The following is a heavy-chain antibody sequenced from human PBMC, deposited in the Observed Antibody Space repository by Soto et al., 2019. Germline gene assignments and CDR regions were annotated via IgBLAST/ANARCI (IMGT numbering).Heavy chain of an antibody. Sequence: SETLSLTCTVSGGSISSYYWSWIRQPPGKGLEWIGYIYYSGSTNHNPSLKSRVTISVDTSKNQFSLKLSSVTAADTAVYYCARVTTSDFLIVDYWGQGTLVTVSS. J-gene: IGHJ4*02. CDR2: IYYSGST. CDR3: ARVTTSDFLIVDY. V-gene: IGHV4-59*01. CDR1: GGSISSYY. D-gene: IGHD3-22*01.